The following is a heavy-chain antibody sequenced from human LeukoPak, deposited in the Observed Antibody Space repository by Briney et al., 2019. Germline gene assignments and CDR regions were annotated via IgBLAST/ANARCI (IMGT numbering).Heavy chain of an antibody. CDR3: AKRGGDSATFDS. CDR1: GASINSYY. CDR2: GHYSGTT. J-gene: IGHJ4*02. Sequence: SETLSLTCTVSGASINSYYWSWIRQPPGKGLEWIGYGHYSGTTNYNASLRSRVTISVDTSKNQFPLRLSSVTAADTAVYYCAKRGGDSATFDSWGQGTLVTVSS. V-gene: IGHV4-59*08. D-gene: IGHD4-23*01.